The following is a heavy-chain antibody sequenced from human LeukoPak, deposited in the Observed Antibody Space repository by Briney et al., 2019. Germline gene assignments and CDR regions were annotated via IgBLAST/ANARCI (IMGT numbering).Heavy chain of an antibody. V-gene: IGHV3-21*01. Sequence: GGSLRLSCAASGFTFSSYSMNWVRQAPGKGLEWVSSISSSSSYIYYADSVKGRFTISRDNAQSSLYLQLNSLRAEDTAVYYCARGDPPDYWGQGTLVTVSS. CDR2: ISSSSSYI. CDR3: ARGDPPDY. J-gene: IGHJ4*02. CDR1: GFTFSSYS.